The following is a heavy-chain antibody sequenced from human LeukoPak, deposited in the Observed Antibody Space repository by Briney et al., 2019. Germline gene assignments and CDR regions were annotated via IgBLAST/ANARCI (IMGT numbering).Heavy chain of an antibody. Sequence: SETLSLTCTVSGGSISSYYWSWIRQPPGKGLEGIGYIYYSGSTNYNPSLKSRVTISVDTSKNQFSLKLSSVTAADTAVYYCARGLGPQDSYYMDVWGKGTTVTVSS. D-gene: IGHD3-16*01. V-gene: IGHV4-59*01. CDR3: ARGLGPQDSYYMDV. CDR2: IYYSGST. J-gene: IGHJ6*03. CDR1: GGSISSYY.